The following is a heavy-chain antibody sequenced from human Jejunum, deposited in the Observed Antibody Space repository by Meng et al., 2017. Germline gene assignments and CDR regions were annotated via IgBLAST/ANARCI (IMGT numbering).Heavy chain of an antibody. CDR2: ISSGGTYI. D-gene: IGHD3-3*02. CDR3: ARDMHPGRLVFKIDY. Sequence: GESLKISCVGSGFTFSTYSMNWVRQAPGRGLEWVSSISSGGTYIYYADSVRGRFTISKDNAKDSVHLQMDSLRAEDTAVYYCARDMHPGRLVFKIDYWGQGTVVTVSS. J-gene: IGHJ4*02. V-gene: IGHV3-21*01. CDR1: GFTFSTYS.